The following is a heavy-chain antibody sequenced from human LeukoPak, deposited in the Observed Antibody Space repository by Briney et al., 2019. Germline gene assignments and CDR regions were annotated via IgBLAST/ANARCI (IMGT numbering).Heavy chain of an antibody. Sequence: GGSLRLSCTASGFTFGDYVMNWVRQAPGKGLEWVGLIRSKAYGGTTEYAASVKGRFIISRDDSKSIAYLQMNSLKTEDTAVYYCSGDYYDSKSYYDYWGRGTLVTVSS. CDR3: SGDYYDSKSYYDY. J-gene: IGHJ4*02. CDR1: GFTFGDYV. CDR2: IRSKAYGGTT. D-gene: IGHD3-22*01. V-gene: IGHV3-49*04.